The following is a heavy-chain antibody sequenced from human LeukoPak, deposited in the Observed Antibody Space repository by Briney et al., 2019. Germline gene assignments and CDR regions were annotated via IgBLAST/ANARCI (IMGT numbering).Heavy chain of an antibody. CDR2: IKEDGSEI. Sequence: PGGSLRLSCAASGFTFSTDWMSWVRQAPGKGLEWVANIKEDGSEIYYVDSVKGRFTISRDNAKNSLYLQMNSLRAEDTAVYYCARGVYYFDYWGQGTLVTVSS. D-gene: IGHD2/OR15-2a*01. V-gene: IGHV3-7*03. J-gene: IGHJ4*02. CDR3: ARGVYYFDY. CDR1: GFTFSTDW.